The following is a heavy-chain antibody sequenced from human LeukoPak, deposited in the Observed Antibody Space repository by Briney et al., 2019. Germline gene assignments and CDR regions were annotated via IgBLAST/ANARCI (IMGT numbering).Heavy chain of an antibody. CDR1: GHTFTAYY. D-gene: IGHD7-27*01. Sequence: GGSLRLSCAASGHTFTAYYMSWMRQAPGMGLEWISHNSGHGDTIYYADSVKGRFTISRDNAKNSLYLQMNSLRAEDTAVYYCTRSNWGPEYWGQGTLVTVSS. V-gene: IGHV3-11*04. CDR3: TRSNWGPEY. CDR2: NSGHGDTI. J-gene: IGHJ4*02.